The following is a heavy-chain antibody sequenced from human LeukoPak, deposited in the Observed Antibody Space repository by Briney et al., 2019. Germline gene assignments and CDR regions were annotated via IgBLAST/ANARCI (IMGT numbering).Heavy chain of an antibody. CDR1: GFTFSSYG. CDR3: ARLITMVRGVRFQSYGMDV. V-gene: IGHV3-33*01. J-gene: IGHJ6*02. CDR2: IWYDGSNK. D-gene: IGHD3-10*01. Sequence: GGSLRLSCAASGFTFSSYGMHWVRQAPGKGLEWVAVIWYDGSNKYYADSVKGRFTISRDNSKNTLYLQMNSLRAEDTAVYYCARLITMVRGVRFQSYGMDVWGQGTTVTVSS.